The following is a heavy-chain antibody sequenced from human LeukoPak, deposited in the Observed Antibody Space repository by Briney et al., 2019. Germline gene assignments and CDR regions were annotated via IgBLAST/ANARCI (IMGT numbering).Heavy chain of an antibody. Sequence: GESLKISCKGSGYSFTSYWISWVRQMPGKGLEWMGRIDPSDSYTNYSPSFQGHITISADKSISTAYLQWSSLKASDTAMYYCARRTDFWSGYYDAPDYWGQGTLVTVSS. D-gene: IGHD3-3*01. CDR3: ARRTDFWSGYYDAPDY. CDR2: IDPSDSYT. CDR1: GYSFTSYW. V-gene: IGHV5-10-1*01. J-gene: IGHJ4*02.